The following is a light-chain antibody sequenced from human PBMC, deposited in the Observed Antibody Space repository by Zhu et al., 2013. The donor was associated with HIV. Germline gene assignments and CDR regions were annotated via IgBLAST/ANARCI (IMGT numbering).Light chain of an antibody. J-gene: IGKJ2*01. CDR2: MAS. Sequence: DIQMTQSPSTLSASVGDRVTITCRASQSIRSWLAWYQQKPGKAPKLLIYMASSLESGVPSRFSGSGAGTEFTLTISSLQPDDFATYYCQHYNSYPYIFGQGTKVEIK. CDR1: QSIRSW. CDR3: QHYNSYPYI. V-gene: IGKV1-5*03.